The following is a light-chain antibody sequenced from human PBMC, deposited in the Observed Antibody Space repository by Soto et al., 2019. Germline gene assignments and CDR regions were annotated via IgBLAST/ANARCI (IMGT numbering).Light chain of an antibody. CDR2: EVN. CDR1: SSDVGGYNS. J-gene: IGLJ2*01. Sequence: QSALTQPPSASGSPGQSVTISCTGTSSDVGGYNSVSWYQQHPGRAPKLLIYEVNKRPSGVPDRFSASKSDNTASLTVSGLQAEDEADYYCTSYAGSRNLVFGGGTQLPVL. CDR3: TSYAGSRNLV. V-gene: IGLV2-8*01.